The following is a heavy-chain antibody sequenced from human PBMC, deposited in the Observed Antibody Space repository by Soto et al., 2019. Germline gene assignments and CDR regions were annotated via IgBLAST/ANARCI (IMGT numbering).Heavy chain of an antibody. J-gene: IGHJ6*02. CDR1: GGTFSTSA. D-gene: IGHD3-3*02. V-gene: IGHV1-69*12. Sequence: QVQLMQSGAEVKKPGSSVKVSCKASGGTFSTSAISWVRQAPGEGLEWVGGIMPVFATPDYAQKFQGRVTISADEXTTTAYLELTSLTTDDTAVYYCPRDKDRQQLGGNYYYILDVWGQGTAITVSS. CDR3: PRDKDRQQLGGNYYYILDV. CDR2: IMPVFATP.